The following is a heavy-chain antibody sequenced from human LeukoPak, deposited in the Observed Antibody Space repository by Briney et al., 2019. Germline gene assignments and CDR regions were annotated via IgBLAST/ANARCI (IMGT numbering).Heavy chain of an antibody. J-gene: IGHJ6*03. CDR3: ARSYGDYVNYYYYYYMDV. Sequence: PGGSLRLSCAASGFTVSSNYMSWVRQAPGKGLEWVSVIYSGGSTYYADSVKGRFTISRDNFKNTLYLQMNRLRAEDTAVYYCARSYGDYVNYYYYYYMDVWGKGTTVTVSS. D-gene: IGHD4-17*01. V-gene: IGHV3-53*01. CDR2: IYSGGST. CDR1: GFTVSSNY.